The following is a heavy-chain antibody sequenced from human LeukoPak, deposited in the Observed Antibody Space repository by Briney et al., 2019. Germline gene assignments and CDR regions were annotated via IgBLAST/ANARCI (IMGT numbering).Heavy chain of an antibody. CDR2: ICYSGST. CDR3: ARVARYDFWSGYYGSGPDY. J-gene: IGHJ4*02. Sequence: PSETLSLTCTVSGGSISSGGYYWSWIRQHPGKGLEWIGYICYSGSTYYNPSLKSRVTISVDTSKNQFSLKLSSVTAADTAVYYCARVARYDFWSGYYGSGPDYWGQGTLVTVSS. D-gene: IGHD3-3*01. CDR1: GGSISSGGYY. V-gene: IGHV4-31*03.